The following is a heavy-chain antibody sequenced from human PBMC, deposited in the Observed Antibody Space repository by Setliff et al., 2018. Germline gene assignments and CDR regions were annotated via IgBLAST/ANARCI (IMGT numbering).Heavy chain of an antibody. Sequence: ASVKVSCKASGYTFNSYGITWVRQAPGQGLEWMGWISCYDGNTRYARKIQGRATMTTDTSTTTAYMELRSLTSDDTAVYYCARVRPCGDDCSTGVGGPYYFDHWGQGTLVTVSS. CDR1: GYTFNSYG. CDR3: ARVRPCGDDCSTGVGGPYYFDH. D-gene: IGHD2-21*02. V-gene: IGHV1-18*01. CDR2: ISCYDGNT. J-gene: IGHJ4*02.